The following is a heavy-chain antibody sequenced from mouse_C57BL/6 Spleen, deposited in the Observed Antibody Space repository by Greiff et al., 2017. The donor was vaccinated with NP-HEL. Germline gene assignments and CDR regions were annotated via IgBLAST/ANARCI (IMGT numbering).Heavy chain of an antibody. J-gene: IGHJ3*01. V-gene: IGHV1-15*01. CDR2: IDPETGGT. D-gene: IGHD1-1*01. CDR1: GYTFTDYE. CDR3: TRYYGPWFAY. Sequence: QVQLQQSGAELVRPGASVTLSCKASGYTFTDYEMHWVKQTPVHGLEWIGAIDPETGGTAYNQKFTGKAILTADKSSSTAYMELRSLTSEDSAVYYCTRYYGPWFAYLGQGTLVTVSA.